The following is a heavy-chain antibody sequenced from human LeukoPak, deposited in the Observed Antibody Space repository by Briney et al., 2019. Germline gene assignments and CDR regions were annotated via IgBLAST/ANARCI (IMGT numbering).Heavy chain of an antibody. J-gene: IGHJ4*02. CDR2: INPNSGST. D-gene: IGHD4-17*01. V-gene: IGHV1-2*02. CDR1: GYTFTGYY. CDR3: ARDYYGDYDGNEYDVDY. Sequence: ASVKVCCKASGYTFTGYYMHWVRQAPGQGLEWMGWINPNSGSTNYAQKFQGRVTMTRDTSISTAYMELSRLRSDDTAVYYCARDYYGDYDGNEYDVDYWGQGTLVTVSS.